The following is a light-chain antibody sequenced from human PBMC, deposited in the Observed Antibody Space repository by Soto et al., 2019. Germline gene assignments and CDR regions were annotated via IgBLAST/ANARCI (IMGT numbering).Light chain of an antibody. V-gene: IGKV1-9*01. Sequence: DIQLTQSPSFLSASVGDRVTITCRASQAISSSLAWYQHNPGKAPKLLIYAASTLQNGVPSSVSGSGSGTEVTLTISSLQPEDFATYYCQHLNDYRYTFGQGTKVEIK. CDR3: QHLNDYRYT. J-gene: IGKJ2*01. CDR1: QAISSS. CDR2: AAS.